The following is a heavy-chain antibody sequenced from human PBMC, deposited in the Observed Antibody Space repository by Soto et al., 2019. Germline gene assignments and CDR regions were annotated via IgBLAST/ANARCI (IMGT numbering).Heavy chain of an antibody. CDR2: ISSNSAYI. Sequence: GGSLRLSCAASGFTFRSFTMNWVRQAPGKGLGWVSTISSNSAYIYYTDALRGRSTISRDNAKNSLHLQMNSLRAEDTAVYYCTRDASRDSSARGWFDPWGPGTLVTVSS. D-gene: IGHD6-13*01. V-gene: IGHV3-21*01. CDR1: GFTFRSFT. CDR3: TRDASRDSSARGWFDP. J-gene: IGHJ5*02.